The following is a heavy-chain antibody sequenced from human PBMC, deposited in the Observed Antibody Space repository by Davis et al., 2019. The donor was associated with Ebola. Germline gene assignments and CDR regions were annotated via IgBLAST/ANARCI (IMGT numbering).Heavy chain of an antibody. CDR1: GYTFTSYY. CDR3: ASVSGSFEGFHYYYYGMDV. D-gene: IGHD1-26*01. J-gene: IGHJ6*02. CDR2: IIPIFGTA. Sequence: SVKVSCKASGYTFTSYYMHWVRQAPGQGLEWMGGIIPIFGTANYAQKFQGRVTITADKSTSTAYMELSSLRSEDTAVYYCASVSGSFEGFHYYYYGMDVWGQGTTVTVSS. V-gene: IGHV1-69*06.